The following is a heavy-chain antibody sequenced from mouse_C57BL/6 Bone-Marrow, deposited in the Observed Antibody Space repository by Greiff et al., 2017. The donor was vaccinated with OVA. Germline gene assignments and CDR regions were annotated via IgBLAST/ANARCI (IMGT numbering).Heavy chain of an antibody. CDR1: GFNFKDYF. D-gene: IGHD2-1*01. Sequence: VQLQQSGAELVKPGASVKLSCTASGFNFKDYFLHWLNPRPYQGLAWIGRIDPEDGETKFAPKFQGKATITADTSSNTAYLQLSSLTSEDTAVYYCARSRAMVTTTYWYFDVWGTGTTVTVSS. CDR2: IDPEDGET. CDR3: ARSRAMVTTTYWYFDV. V-gene: IGHV14-2*01. J-gene: IGHJ1*03.